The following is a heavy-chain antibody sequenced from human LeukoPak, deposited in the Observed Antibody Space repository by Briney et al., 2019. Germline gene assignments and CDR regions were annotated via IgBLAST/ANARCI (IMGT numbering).Heavy chain of an antibody. Sequence: PSETLSLICAVYGGSFRGYYWRWIRQPPGKGLEWIGEINHSGSTNYNPSFKSRFTISVDTSKIHFTQKLSSVTAPDTAVYYCARLVRFLEWLLPYNWFDPWGQGTLVTVSS. V-gene: IGHV4-34*01. CDR1: GGSFRGYY. D-gene: IGHD3-3*01. J-gene: IGHJ5*02. CDR2: INHSGST. CDR3: ARLVRFLEWLLPYNWFDP.